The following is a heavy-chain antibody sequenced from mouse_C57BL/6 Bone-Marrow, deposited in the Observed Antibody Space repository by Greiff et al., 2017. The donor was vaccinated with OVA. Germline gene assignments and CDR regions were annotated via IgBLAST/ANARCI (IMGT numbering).Heavy chain of an antibody. Sequence: EVQVVESGGDLVKPGGSLKLSCAASGFTFSSYGMSWVRQTPDKRLEWVATISSCGSYTYYTDSVKGRFTFSRDNAKNPLYLQMSSLKSEDTAMYYCARHHYYGSSYWYFDVCGTGTTVTVSS. V-gene: IGHV5-6*01. J-gene: IGHJ1*03. CDR2: ISSCGSYT. CDR1: GFTFSSYG. D-gene: IGHD1-1*01. CDR3: ARHHYYGSSYWYFDV.